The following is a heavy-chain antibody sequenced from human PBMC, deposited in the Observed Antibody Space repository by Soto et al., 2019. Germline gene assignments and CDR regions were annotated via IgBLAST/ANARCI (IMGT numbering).Heavy chain of an antibody. CDR3: ARVSGSYYYGMDV. V-gene: IGHV4-4*02. CDR1: GGSISSINW. Sequence: QVQLRESGPGLVKPSGTLSLTCAVSGGSISSINWWSWVRQPPGKGLEWIGEIYHSGSTNYNPSLTSRVTISVDKSKNQFSLTLSSVTAADTAVYYCARVSGSYYYGMDVWGQGTTVTVSS. D-gene: IGHD1-26*01. CDR2: IYHSGST. J-gene: IGHJ6*02.